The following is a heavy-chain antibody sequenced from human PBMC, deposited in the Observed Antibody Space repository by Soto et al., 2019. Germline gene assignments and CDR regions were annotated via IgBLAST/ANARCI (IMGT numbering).Heavy chain of an antibody. V-gene: IGHV4-59*08. CDR3: ASVSSSYYYYYMDV. D-gene: IGHD6-13*01. CDR1: GGSISSYY. J-gene: IGHJ6*03. CDR2: IYYSGST. Sequence: QVQLQESGPGLVKPSETLSLTCTVSGGSISSYYWSWIRQPQGRGLEWIGYIYYSGSTNYNPPLKSRVTISVDTSKNQFSLKLSSVTAADTAVYYCASVSSSYYYYYMDVWGKGTTVTVSS.